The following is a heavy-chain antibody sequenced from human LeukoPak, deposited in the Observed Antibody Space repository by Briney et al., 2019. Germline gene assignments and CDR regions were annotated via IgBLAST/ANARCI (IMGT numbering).Heavy chain of an antibody. CDR2: ITNSYI. CDR1: GFTFSSYS. V-gene: IGHV3-21*01. J-gene: IGHJ6*02. CDR3: ARDAGRMDV. Sequence: GGSLRLSCAASGFTFSSYSMNWVRQAPGKGLEWVSSITNSYIYYAELVKGRFTISRDNAKNSLYLQMNRLRAEDTAVYYCARDAGRMDVWGQGTTVTVSS. D-gene: IGHD1-14*01.